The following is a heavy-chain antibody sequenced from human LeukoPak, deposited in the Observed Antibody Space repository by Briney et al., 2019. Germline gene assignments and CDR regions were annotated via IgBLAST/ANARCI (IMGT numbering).Heavy chain of an antibody. D-gene: IGHD6-13*01. J-gene: IGHJ4*02. Sequence: ASVKVSCKASGYTFTGYYMHWVRQAPGQGLEWMGWINPNSGGTNYAQKFQGRVTMTRDTSISTAYMELSRLRSDDTAVYYCARFEAATGTLDFDYWGQGTLVTVSS. CDR3: ARFEAATGTLDFDY. V-gene: IGHV1-2*02. CDR2: INPNSGGT. CDR1: GYTFTGYY.